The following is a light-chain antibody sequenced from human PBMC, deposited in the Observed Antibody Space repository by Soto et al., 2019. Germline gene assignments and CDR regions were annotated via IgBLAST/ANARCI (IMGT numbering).Light chain of an antibody. CDR3: QQYNNWPPWT. J-gene: IGKJ1*01. CDR2: DTS. Sequence: EIVMTQSPATLSVSPGERVTLSCRASHNVSSNLAWYQQKPGQAPRLLISDTSIRAAGIPARFSGSGSGTEFAVTISSLQSEDFAVYYCQQYNNWPPWTFGQGTKVDIK. V-gene: IGKV3-15*01. CDR1: HNVSSN.